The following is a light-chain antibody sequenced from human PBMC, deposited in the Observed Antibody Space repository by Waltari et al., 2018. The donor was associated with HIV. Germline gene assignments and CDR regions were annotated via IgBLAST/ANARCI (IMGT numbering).Light chain of an antibody. Sequence: DIVMTQSPDSLTVTLGERATINCKSSQSVLVNSNVKNNLDWYQQTSGQLPKLLFYLAADGQSGVPSRFSARGSETDFTLTIRSLQAEDVALYYCHQYYSYPQTFGQGAKVEIK. J-gene: IGKJ1*01. CDR2: LAA. V-gene: IGKV4-1*01. CDR1: QSVLVNSNVKNN. CDR3: HQYYSYPQT.